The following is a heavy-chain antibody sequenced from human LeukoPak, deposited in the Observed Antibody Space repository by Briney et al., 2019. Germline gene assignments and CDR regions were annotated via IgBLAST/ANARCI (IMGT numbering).Heavy chain of an antibody. D-gene: IGHD3-22*01. CDR1: GGSFSGYY. Sequence: PSETLSLTCAVHGGSFSGYYWSWIRQPPGRGQEWIGEINHSGSTNYNPSLKSRVTISVDTSKNQFYLKLRSVTAADTAVYYCARGKRGKGLKTYYHDSSGYWPTDYWGPGNLVTVSS. CDR2: INHSGST. CDR3: ARGKRGKGLKTYYHDSSGYWPTDY. V-gene: IGHV4-34*01. J-gene: IGHJ4*02.